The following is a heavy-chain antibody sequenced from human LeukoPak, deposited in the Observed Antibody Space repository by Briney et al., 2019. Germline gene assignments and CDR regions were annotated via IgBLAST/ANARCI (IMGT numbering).Heavy chain of an antibody. J-gene: IGHJ6*02. D-gene: IGHD6-13*01. CDR1: GGSISSYY. CDR2: IYTSGST. CDR3: ARGTYSSSWYSDGMDV. Sequence: SETLSLTRTVSGGSISSYYWSWIRQPAGKGLEWIGRIYTSGSTNYNPSLKSRVTMSVDTSKNQFSLKLSSVTAADTAVYYCARGTYSSSWYSDGMDVWGQGTTVTVSS. V-gene: IGHV4-4*07.